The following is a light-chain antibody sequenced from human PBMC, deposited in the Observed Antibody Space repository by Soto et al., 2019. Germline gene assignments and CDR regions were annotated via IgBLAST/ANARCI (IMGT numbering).Light chain of an antibody. J-gene: IGKJ2*01. CDR2: DVS. Sequence: DIQMTQSPSTLSASVGARVTITCRASQSISIWLAWCQQKPGQAPKPPIYDVSRLESGVPSRFSGSGSGTEFTLTISGLQPEDLATYYRQQYSSYPYTFGQGTNLEI. CDR3: QQYSSYPYT. V-gene: IGKV1-5*01. CDR1: QSISIW.